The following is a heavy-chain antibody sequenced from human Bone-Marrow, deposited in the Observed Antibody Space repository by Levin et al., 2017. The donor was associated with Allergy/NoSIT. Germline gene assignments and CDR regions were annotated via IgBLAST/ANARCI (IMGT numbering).Heavy chain of an antibody. CDR2: INWNGGST. J-gene: IGHJ6*02. V-gene: IGHV3-20*01. Sequence: GESLKISCAASGFTFDDYGMSWVRQAPGKGLEWVSGINWNGGSTGYADSVKGRFTISRDNAKNSLYLQMNSLRAEDTALYHCSTYYYGMDVWGQGTTVTVSS. CDR3: STYYYGMDV. CDR1: GFTFDDYG.